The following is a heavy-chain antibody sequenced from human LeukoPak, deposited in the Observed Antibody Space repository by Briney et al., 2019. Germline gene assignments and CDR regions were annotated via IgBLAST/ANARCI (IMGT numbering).Heavy chain of an antibody. Sequence: SGPTLVNPTQTLTLTCTLSGFSISTSKMCVNWIRHPPGKALEWLARIDWDGDTWYSTSLKTRLTISKDTSKNQVVLRMTNMDPVDTATYYCARTNTDVDRVFDYWGQGTLVTVSS. CDR3: ARTNTDVDRVFDY. CDR1: GFSISTSKMC. V-gene: IGHV2-70*11. J-gene: IGHJ4*02. CDR2: IDWDGDT. D-gene: IGHD5-18*01.